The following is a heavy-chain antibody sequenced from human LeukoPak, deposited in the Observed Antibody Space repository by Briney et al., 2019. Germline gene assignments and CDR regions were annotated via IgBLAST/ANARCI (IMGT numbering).Heavy chain of an antibody. CDR1: GFTFSSYS. Sequence: PGGSLRLSCAASGFTFSSYSMNWVRQAPGKGLEWVSSISSSSSYIYYADSVKGRFTISRDNAKNSLYLQMNSLRAEDTAVYYCAREKLETLGAFDIWGQGTMVTVSS. CDR2: ISSSSSYI. V-gene: IGHV3-21*01. D-gene: IGHD1-1*01. J-gene: IGHJ3*02. CDR3: AREKLETLGAFDI.